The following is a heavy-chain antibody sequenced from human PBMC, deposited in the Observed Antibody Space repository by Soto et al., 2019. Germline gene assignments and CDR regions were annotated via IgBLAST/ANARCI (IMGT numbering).Heavy chain of an antibody. V-gene: IGHV3-53*02. CDR2: IYSGGRT. J-gene: IGHJ4*02. Sequence: EVQLVETGGGLIQPEGSLRLSCAASGFTVSSNYMSWVRQAPGQGLEWVSFIYSGGRTYYADSVKGRFTISRDNSKNTLYLQMNSLRAEDTAVYYCAREAISSDYFDYWGQGTLVIVSS. CDR1: GFTVSSNY. D-gene: IGHD3-22*01. CDR3: AREAISSDYFDY.